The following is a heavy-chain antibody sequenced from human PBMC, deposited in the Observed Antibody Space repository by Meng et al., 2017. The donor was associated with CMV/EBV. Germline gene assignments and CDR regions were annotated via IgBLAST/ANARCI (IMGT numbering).Heavy chain of an antibody. D-gene: IGHD2-2*01. V-gene: IGHV3-30*02. J-gene: IGHJ4*02. CDR2: IRYDGSNK. Sequence: GESLKISCAASGFTFSSYGMHWVRQAPGKGLEWVAFIRYDGSNKYYADSVKGRFTISRDNSKNTLYLQMNSLRAEDTAVYYCAKVASRPWEDSSWGDSWGQGTLVTVSS. CDR1: GFTFSSYG. CDR3: AKVASRPWEDSSWGDS.